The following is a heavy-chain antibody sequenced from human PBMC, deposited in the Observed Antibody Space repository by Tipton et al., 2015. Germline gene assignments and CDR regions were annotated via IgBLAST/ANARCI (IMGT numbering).Heavy chain of an antibody. V-gene: IGHV4-34*01. CDR2: INHSGNT. CDR3: ARGRRIIRYFDE. J-gene: IGHJ4*02. D-gene: IGHD3-9*01. CDR1: GGSFSDYY. Sequence: AGLVKPSETLSLTCAVFGGSFSDYYWNWIRQPPGKGLEWIGEINHSGNTKYNPSFKSRVNISVDASKNHFSLKMKSVTAADTAVYYCARGRRIIRYFDEWGQGSLVTVSS.